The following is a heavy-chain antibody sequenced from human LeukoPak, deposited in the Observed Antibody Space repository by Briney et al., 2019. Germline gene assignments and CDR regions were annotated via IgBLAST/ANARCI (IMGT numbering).Heavy chain of an antibody. D-gene: IGHD2-2*01. CDR3: AMLGGYCSSTSCYADAFDI. Sequence: GGSLRLSCAASGFTFSSYGMHWVRQAPGKGLEWVAVISYDGSNKYYADSVKGRFTISRDNSKYTLYLQMNSLRAENTAVYYCAMLGGYCSSTSCYADAFDIWGQGTMVTVSS. J-gene: IGHJ3*02. CDR2: ISYDGSNK. CDR1: GFTFSSYG. V-gene: IGHV3-30*03.